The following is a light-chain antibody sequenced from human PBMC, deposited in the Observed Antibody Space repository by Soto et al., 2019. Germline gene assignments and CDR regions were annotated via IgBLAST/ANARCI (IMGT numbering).Light chain of an antibody. CDR1: SSDIGYNNY. J-gene: IGLJ2*01. Sequence: QSALTQPPSACGSPGQSVTISGTGTSSDIGYNNYVSWYTQHPGKPPKLLIYEVNQRPSGVPDRFSGSRSGNTASLTVSGLQAEYEAAYYCSSHAGRNHYVLFRGGTKLT. CDR2: EVN. V-gene: IGLV2-8*01. CDR3: SSHAGRNHYVL.